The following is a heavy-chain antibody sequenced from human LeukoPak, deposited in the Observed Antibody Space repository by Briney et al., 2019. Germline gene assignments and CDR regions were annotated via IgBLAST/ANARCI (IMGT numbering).Heavy chain of an antibody. CDR2: INHSGST. CDR3: ARALGPNDYVWGSYRSYYSDY. V-gene: IGHV4-34*01. Sequence: SETLSLTCAVYGGSFSGYYWSWIRQPPGKGLEWIGEINHSGSTNYNPSLKSRVTISVDTSKNQFSLKLSSVTAADTAVYYCARALGPNDYVWGSYRSYYSDYWGQGTLVTVSS. D-gene: IGHD3-16*02. J-gene: IGHJ4*02. CDR1: GGSFSGYY.